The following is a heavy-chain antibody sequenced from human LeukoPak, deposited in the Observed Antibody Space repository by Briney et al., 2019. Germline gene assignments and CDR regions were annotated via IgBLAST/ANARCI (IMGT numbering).Heavy chain of an antibody. CDR3: ARVLVAGTWAFDL. D-gene: IGHD6-19*01. V-gene: IGHV3-13*04. Sequence: GGSLRLSCAASGFTFSNYDMHWVRQTSGTGLEWVSAVASTGDTSLSGSVKGRFSISREDAKNSLYLEMNSLRAGDTAMYYCARVLVAGTWAFDLWGQGTMVIVSP. CDR2: VASTGDT. J-gene: IGHJ3*01. CDR1: GFTFSNYD.